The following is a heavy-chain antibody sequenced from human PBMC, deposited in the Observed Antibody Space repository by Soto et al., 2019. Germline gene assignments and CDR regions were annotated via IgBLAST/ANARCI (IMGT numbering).Heavy chain of an antibody. CDR2: IYHSGST. Sequence: PSETLSLTCAVSGGSISSGGYSWSWIRQPPGKGLEWIGYIYHSGSTYYNPSLKSRVTISVDRSKNQFSLKLSSVTAADTAVYYCARSMGSHDYGDYGEGYYYYGMDVWGQGTTVTSP. V-gene: IGHV4-30-2*01. J-gene: IGHJ6*02. D-gene: IGHD4-17*01. CDR1: GGSISSGGYS. CDR3: ARSMGSHDYGDYGEGYYYYGMDV.